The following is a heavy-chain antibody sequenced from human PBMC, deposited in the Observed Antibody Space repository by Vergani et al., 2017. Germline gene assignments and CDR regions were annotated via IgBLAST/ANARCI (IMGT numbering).Heavy chain of an antibody. CDR3: ARDSSSWYLGYYYYGMDV. D-gene: IGHD6-13*01. CDR1: GYSFTSYW. CDR2: IYPGYSDT. V-gene: IGHV5-51*01. Sequence: EVQLVQSGAEVKKPGESLKISCKGSGYSFTSYWIGWVRQMPGKGLEWMGIIYPGYSDTRYSPSFQGQVTISADKSISTAYLQWSSLKASDTAMYYCARDSSSWYLGYYYYGMDVWGQGTTVTVSS. J-gene: IGHJ6*02.